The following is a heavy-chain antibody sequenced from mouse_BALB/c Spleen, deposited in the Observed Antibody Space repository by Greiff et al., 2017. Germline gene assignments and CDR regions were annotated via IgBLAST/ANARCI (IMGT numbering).Heavy chain of an antibody. CDR1: GFNIKDYY. Sequence: DVQLQESGAELVRSGASVKLSCTASGFNIKDYYMHWVKQRPEQGLEWIGWIDPENGDTEYAPKFQGKATMTADTSSNTAYLQLSSLTSEDTAVYYCKGYYGSSFDYWGQGTTLTVSS. V-gene: IGHV14-4*02. CDR2: IDPENGDT. D-gene: IGHD1-1*01. CDR3: KGYYGSSFDY. J-gene: IGHJ2*01.